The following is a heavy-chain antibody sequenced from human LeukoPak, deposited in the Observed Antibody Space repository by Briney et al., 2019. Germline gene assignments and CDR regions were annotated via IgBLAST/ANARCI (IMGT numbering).Heavy chain of an antibody. CDR1: GYTFTTYY. J-gene: IGHJ4*02. D-gene: IGHD3-22*01. CDR3: ARVFGYYYDSGDY. Sequence: ASVKVSCKASGYTFTTYYMNWVRQAPGQGLEWMGIINPSGGRTSYAQKFQGRVTMTRDTSTSTVYMELSSLRSEDTAVYYCARVFGYYYDSGDYWGQGTLVTVSS. CDR2: INPSGGRT. V-gene: IGHV1-46*01.